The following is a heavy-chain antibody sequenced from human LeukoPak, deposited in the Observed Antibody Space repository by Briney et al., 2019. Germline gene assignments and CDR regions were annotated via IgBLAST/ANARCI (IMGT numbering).Heavy chain of an antibody. V-gene: IGHV4-39*07. D-gene: IGHD6-6*01. CDR3: ARMYSSSSGLDY. CDR1: GGSISSSSYY. Sequence: SETLSLTCTVSGGSISSSSYYWSWIRQPPGKGLEWIGEINHSGSTNYNPSLKSRVTISVDTSKNQFSLKLSSVTAADTAVYYCARMYSSSSGLDYWGQGTLVTVSS. CDR2: INHSGST. J-gene: IGHJ4*02.